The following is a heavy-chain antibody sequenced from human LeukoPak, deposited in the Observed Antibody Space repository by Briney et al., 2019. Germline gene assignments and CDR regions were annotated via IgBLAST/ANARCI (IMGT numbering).Heavy chain of an antibody. D-gene: IGHD1-1*01. J-gene: IGHJ5*02. CDR1: GGTFSSYA. CDR2: IIPIFGTA. CDR3: VRDVRYNWNDGNWFDP. V-gene: IGHV1-69*13. Sequence: SVKVSCKASGGTFSSYAISWVRQAPGQGLEWMGGIIPIFGTANYAQKFQGRVTITADESTSTAYMELSSLRSEDTAVYYCVRDVRYNWNDGNWFDPWGQGTLVTVSS.